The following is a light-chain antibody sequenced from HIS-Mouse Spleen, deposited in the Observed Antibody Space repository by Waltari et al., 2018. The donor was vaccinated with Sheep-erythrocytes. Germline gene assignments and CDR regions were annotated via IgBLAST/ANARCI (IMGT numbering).Light chain of an antibody. V-gene: IGKV1-6*01. Sequence: AIQMTQSPSSLSASVGDRVTITCRASQGSRNDLGWYQQKPGKAPKLLIYAASSLQSGVPARFSGSGSGTDFTLTISSLQPEDFATYYCLQDYNYPYTFGQGTKLEIK. CDR3: LQDYNYPYT. CDR1: QGSRND. J-gene: IGKJ2*01. CDR2: AAS.